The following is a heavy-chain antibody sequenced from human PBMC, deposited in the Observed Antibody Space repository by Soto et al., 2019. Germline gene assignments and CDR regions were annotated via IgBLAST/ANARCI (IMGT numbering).Heavy chain of an antibody. J-gene: IGHJ5*02. CDR3: ASGYCSGGSCSNWFDP. Sequence: QVQLQESGPGLVKPSETLSLTCTVSGGSISSYYWSWIRQPPGKGLEWIGYIYYSGSTNYNPSLKGRVTISVDTSKNQFSLKLSSVTAADTAVYYCASGYCSGGSCSNWFDPWGQGTLVTVSS. CDR2: IYYSGST. D-gene: IGHD2-15*01. CDR1: GGSISSYY. V-gene: IGHV4-59*01.